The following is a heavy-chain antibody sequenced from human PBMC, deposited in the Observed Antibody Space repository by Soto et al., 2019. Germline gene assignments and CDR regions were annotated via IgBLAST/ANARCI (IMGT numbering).Heavy chain of an antibody. J-gene: IGHJ6*03. D-gene: IGHD3-3*01. Sequence: SETLSLTYTVSGGSISSGGYYWSWIRQHPGKGLEWIGYIYYSGSTYYNPSLKSRVTISVDTSKNQFSLKLSSVTAADTAVYYCARDGRFLEWLSKNPAGDDYYYYMDVWGKGTTVTVSS. CDR3: ARDGRFLEWLSKNPAGDDYYYYMDV. CDR1: GGSISSGGYY. CDR2: IYYSGST. V-gene: IGHV4-31*03.